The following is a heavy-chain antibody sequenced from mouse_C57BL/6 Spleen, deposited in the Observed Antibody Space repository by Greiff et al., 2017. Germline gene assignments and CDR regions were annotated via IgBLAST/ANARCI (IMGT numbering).Heavy chain of an antibody. Sequence: QVQLQQPGAELVKPGASVQLSCKASGYTFTSYWMHWVKQRPGPGLEWIGMIHPNSGSTNYNEKFKSKATLTVDKSSSTAYMQLSSLTSEDSAVYYCAPLLLQKGGYAMDYWGQGTSVTVSS. V-gene: IGHV1-64*01. D-gene: IGHD1-1*01. CDR1: GYTFTSYW. J-gene: IGHJ4*01. CDR2: IHPNSGST. CDR3: APLLLQKGGYAMDY.